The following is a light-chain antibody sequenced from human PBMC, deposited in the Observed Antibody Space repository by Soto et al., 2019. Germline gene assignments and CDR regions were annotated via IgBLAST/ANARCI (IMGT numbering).Light chain of an antibody. CDR2: GAS. J-gene: IGKJ1*01. CDR1: QSVSSSY. V-gene: IGKV3-20*01. CDR3: QQYGSSPPT. Sequence: EIVLTQSPGTLSLSPGERDTLSCRASQSVSSSYLGWYQQKPGQAPRLLIYGASSRATGIPDRFSGSGSGTDFTLTISRLEPEDFAVYYCQQYGSSPPTFGQGT.